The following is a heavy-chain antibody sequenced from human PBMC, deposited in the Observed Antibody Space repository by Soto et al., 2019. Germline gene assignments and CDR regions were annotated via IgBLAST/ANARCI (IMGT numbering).Heavy chain of an antibody. J-gene: IGHJ6*01. V-gene: IGHV4-31*03. Sequence: QVQLQESGPGLVKPSQTLSLTCTVSGGSISSGGYYWSWIRQHPGKGLEWIGYIYYSGSTYYNPSLKSRVTISVDTSKNQFSLKLSSVTAADTAVYYCARGSYDSSGYSRFHLYYYYYDGMDVW. D-gene: IGHD3-22*01. CDR1: GGSISSGGYY. CDR3: ARGSYDSSGYSRFHLYYYYYDGMDV. CDR2: IYYSGST.